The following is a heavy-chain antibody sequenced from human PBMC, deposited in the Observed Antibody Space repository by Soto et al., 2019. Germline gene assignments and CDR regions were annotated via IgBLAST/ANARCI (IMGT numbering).Heavy chain of an antibody. CDR2: ISHSGSV. J-gene: IGHJ4*02. V-gene: IGHV4-4*02. D-gene: IGHD3-9*01. CDR1: GGSISSSHF. CDR3: AMSFGWSAIDY. Sequence: QVLLQESGPGLVQPSGTLSLSCAVSGGSISSSHFWCWVRQPPGKGLEWVGDISHSGSVNYNPSLKRRVTIAIDQSKNPFSLKLYSVPAADTSVYYCAMSFGWSAIDYWGQGTLVIVSS.